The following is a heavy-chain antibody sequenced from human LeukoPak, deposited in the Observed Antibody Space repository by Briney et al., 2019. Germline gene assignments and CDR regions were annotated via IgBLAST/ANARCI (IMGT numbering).Heavy chain of an antibody. CDR2: INHSGST. CDR1: GGSFSGYY. D-gene: IGHD3-22*01. CDR3: ARGAWYYYDSSGPKFDY. V-gene: IGHV4-34*01. J-gene: IGHJ4*02. Sequence: SETLSLTCAVYGGSFSGYYWSWIRQPPGKGLEWIGEINHSGSTNYNPSLKSRVTISVDTSKNQFSLKLSSVTAADTAVYYCARGAWYYYDSSGPKFDYWGQGTLVTVSS.